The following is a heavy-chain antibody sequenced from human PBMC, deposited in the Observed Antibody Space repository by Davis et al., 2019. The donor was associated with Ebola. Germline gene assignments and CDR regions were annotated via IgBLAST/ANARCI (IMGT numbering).Heavy chain of an antibody. CDR3: ARDSSFDWLFPAFDY. D-gene: IGHD3-9*01. Sequence: GGSLRLSCAASGFSFSNYWMHWVRQAPGKGLEWVSSISSSSSYIYYADSVKGRFTISRDNAKNSLYLQMNSLRAEDTAVYYCARDSSFDWLFPAFDYWGQGTLVTVSS. CDR1: GFSFSNYW. CDR2: ISSSSSYI. J-gene: IGHJ4*02. V-gene: IGHV3-21*01.